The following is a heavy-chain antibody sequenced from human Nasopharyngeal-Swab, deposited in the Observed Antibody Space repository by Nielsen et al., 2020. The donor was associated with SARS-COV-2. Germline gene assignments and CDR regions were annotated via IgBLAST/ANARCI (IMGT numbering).Heavy chain of an antibody. V-gene: IGHV1-18*01. Sequence: GGSLRLSCKASGYIFTSYDISWVRQARGQGLEWLGRIGAYNGNTNYAQKFQDRVTMTTDTSTSTVYMELRSLRSDDTAVYYCARHGVAEDYWGQGTLVTVSS. D-gene: IGHD3-3*01. CDR3: ARHGVAEDY. CDR2: IGAYNGNT. J-gene: IGHJ4*02. CDR1: GYIFTSYD.